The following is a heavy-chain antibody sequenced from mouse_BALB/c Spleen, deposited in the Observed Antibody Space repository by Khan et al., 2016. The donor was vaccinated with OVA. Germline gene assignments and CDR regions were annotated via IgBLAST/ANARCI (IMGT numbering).Heavy chain of an antibody. Sequence: EVELVESGGGLVKPGGSLKLSCAASGFTFSSYTMSWVRQTPEKRLEWVATISSGGSYTYYPDSVKGRFTISRDTAKNTLYLQMSSLKSEDTAMXYCTRPHYCDYDPFAYWGQGTLVTVSA. J-gene: IGHJ3*01. D-gene: IGHD2-4*01. CDR1: GFTFSSYT. CDR3: TRPHYCDYDPFAY. V-gene: IGHV5-6-4*01. CDR2: ISSGGSYT.